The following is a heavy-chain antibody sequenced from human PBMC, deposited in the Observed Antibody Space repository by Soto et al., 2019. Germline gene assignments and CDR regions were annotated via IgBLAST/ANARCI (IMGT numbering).Heavy chain of an antibody. J-gene: IGHJ6*02. Sequence: PGESLKISCKGSGYSFSSYWISWVRQMPGKGLEWMGRIDPSDSYTNYSPSFQGHVTISADKSISTAYLQWSSLKASDTAMYYCARRPLDPIEEHYYYGMVVWGQGITVSVSS. D-gene: IGHD1-1*01. CDR2: IDPSDSYT. V-gene: IGHV5-10-1*01. CDR3: ARRPLDPIEEHYYYGMVV. CDR1: GYSFSSYW.